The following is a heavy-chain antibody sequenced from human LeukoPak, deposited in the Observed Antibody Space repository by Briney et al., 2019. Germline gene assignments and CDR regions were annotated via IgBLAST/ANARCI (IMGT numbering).Heavy chain of an antibody. V-gene: IGHV3-15*01. CDR2: IKSKTDGGTT. CDR1: GFSFSGAW. Sequence: PGGSLRLSCVGSGFSFSGAWMSWVRQAPGKGLEWVGRIKSKTDGGTTDYAAPVKGRFTISRDDSKNTLYLQMNSLKTEDTGVYYCTPQFPWELLEENFDYWGQGTLVTVSS. J-gene: IGHJ4*02. CDR3: TPQFPWELLEENFDY. D-gene: IGHD1-26*01.